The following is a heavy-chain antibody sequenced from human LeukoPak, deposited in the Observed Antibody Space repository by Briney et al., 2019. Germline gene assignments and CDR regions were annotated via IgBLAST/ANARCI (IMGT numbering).Heavy chain of an antibody. V-gene: IGHV4-34*01. D-gene: IGHD2-21*01. Sequence: SETLSLTCAVSGVSVNDYYWSWTGHSPEKGLEWIGEVSPGGYTSYNPSLKSRVIISEDTSENQLSLKVRSVTAADTALYYCVRIRCGRGQDLYDNQWAQGSLVTVSS. CDR3: VRIRCGRGQDLYDNQ. CDR1: GVSVNDYY. CDR2: VSPGGYT. J-gene: IGHJ4*02.